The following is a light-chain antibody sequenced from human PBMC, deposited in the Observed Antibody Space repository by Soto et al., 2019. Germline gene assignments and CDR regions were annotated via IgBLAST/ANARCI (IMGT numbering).Light chain of an antibody. CDR1: QSVRNNY. J-gene: IGKJ1*01. Sequence: EILLPQSPGTFSLAPGAGSSLSGRASQSVRNNYLAWYQQKPGQAPRPLISGASRRATGVPDRFSGSGSGTDFTLTISRLEPEDFAVYYCQQYGSLTWTFGKGTKVDNK. CDR3: QQYGSLTWT. CDR2: GAS. V-gene: IGKV3-20*01.